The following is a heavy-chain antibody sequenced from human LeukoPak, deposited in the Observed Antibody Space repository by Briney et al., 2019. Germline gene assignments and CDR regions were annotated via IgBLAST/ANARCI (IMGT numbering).Heavy chain of an antibody. Sequence: GGSLRLSCAASGFTVSTNYMSWVRQAPGKGLEWVSVLYSGGATHYADSVKGRFTISRDNSKNTLYLQMNSLRADDTAVYSCAKRDTSGWYYFDYWGQGTLVTVSS. V-gene: IGHV3-66*04. CDR1: GFTVSTNY. CDR3: AKRDTSGWYYFDY. J-gene: IGHJ4*02. D-gene: IGHD6-19*01. CDR2: LYSGGAT.